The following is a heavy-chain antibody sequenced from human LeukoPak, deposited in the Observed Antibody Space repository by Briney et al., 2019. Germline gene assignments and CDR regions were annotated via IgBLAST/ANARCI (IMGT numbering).Heavy chain of an antibody. CDR2: IYYSGNT. V-gene: IGHV4-39*02. J-gene: IGHJ4*02. CDR1: GGSISTSAYY. Sequence: SETLSLTCIVSGGSISTSAYYWGWIRQPPGEGLQWIGSIYYSGNTYYNSSLKSRVTISVDTSTSQFSLRLSSVTAADTAVYYCARDLSSSWYSAAVYWGQGTLVTVSS. CDR3: ARDLSSSWYSAAVY. D-gene: IGHD6-13*01.